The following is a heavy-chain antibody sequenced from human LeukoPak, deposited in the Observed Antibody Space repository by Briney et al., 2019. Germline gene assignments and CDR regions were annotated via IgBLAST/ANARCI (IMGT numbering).Heavy chain of an antibody. CDR2: ISSNGGST. Sequence: PGGSLRLSCAASGCTFSSYAMHWVRQAPGKGLEYVSAISSNGGSTYYANSVKGRFTISRDNSKNTLYLQMGSLRAEDMAVYYCARESEYATATVDYWGQGTLVTVSS. D-gene: IGHD4-17*01. CDR3: ARESEYATATVDY. V-gene: IGHV3-64*01. CDR1: GCTFSSYA. J-gene: IGHJ4*01.